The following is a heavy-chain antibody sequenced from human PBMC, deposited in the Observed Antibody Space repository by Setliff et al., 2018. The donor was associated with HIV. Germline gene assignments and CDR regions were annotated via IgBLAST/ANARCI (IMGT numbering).Heavy chain of an antibody. J-gene: IGHJ6*02. CDR3: VRGNG. CDR2: IDGDGTGT. V-gene: IGHV3-74*01. CDR1: GFTFRSYW. Sequence: PGGSLRLSCAASGFTFRSYWMYWVRQVPGKGLVWVSRIDGDGTGTIYADSVKGRFTISRDDAKKSLYLQMNGLRADDTAVYYCVRGNGWGQGTTVTVSS.